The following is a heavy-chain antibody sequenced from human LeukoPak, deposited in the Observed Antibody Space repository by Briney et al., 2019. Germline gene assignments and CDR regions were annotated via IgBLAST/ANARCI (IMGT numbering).Heavy chain of an antibody. J-gene: IGHJ4*02. CDR3: AKQYSSSWYVLPFDY. V-gene: IGHV3-NL1*01. D-gene: IGHD6-13*01. Sequence: GGSLRLSCAASGFTFRNYGMHWVRQAPGKGLEWVSTITVGGGDTNYADSVKGRFTISRDNSKNTLYLQMNSLRAEDTAVYYCAKQYSSSWYVLPFDYWGQGTLVTVSS. CDR1: GFTFRNYG. CDR2: ITVGGGDT.